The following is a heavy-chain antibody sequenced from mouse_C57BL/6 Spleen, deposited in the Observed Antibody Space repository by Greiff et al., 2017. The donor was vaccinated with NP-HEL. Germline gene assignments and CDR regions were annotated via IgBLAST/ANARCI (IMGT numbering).Heavy chain of an antibody. CDR3: ARLLWDAMDY. Sequence: VQLQQSGAELARPGASVKMSCKASGYTFTSYTLHWVKQRPGQGLEWIGYINPSSGYTKYNQKFKDKATLTADKSSSTAYMQLSSLTSEDSAVYYCARLLWDAMDYWGQGTSVTVSS. V-gene: IGHV1-4*01. CDR2: INPSSGYT. J-gene: IGHJ4*01. CDR1: GYTFTSYT. D-gene: IGHD1-1*02.